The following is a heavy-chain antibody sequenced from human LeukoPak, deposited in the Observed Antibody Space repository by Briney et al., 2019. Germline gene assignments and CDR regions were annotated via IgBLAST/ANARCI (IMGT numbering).Heavy chain of an antibody. V-gene: IGHV4-61*09. CDR2: INHSGST. J-gene: IGHJ3*02. D-gene: IGHD3-10*01. Sequence: SQTLSLTCTVSGGSISRGSYYWTWIRQPAGKGLEWIGEINHSGSTNYNPSLKSRVTISVDTSKNQFSLKLSSVTAADTAVYYCARGLHTSGAFDIWGQGTMVTVSS. CDR3: ARGLHTSGAFDI. CDR1: GGSISRGSYY.